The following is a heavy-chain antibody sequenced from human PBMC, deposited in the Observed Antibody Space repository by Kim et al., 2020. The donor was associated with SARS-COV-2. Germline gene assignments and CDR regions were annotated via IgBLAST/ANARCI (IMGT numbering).Heavy chain of an antibody. CDR3: AKDVTVTTATVYGMDV. D-gene: IGHD4-17*01. Sequence: SVKGRFTISRDNSKNTLYLQMNSLRAEDTAVYYCAKDVTVTTATVYGMDVWGQGTTVTVSS. V-gene: IGHV3-30*02. J-gene: IGHJ6*02.